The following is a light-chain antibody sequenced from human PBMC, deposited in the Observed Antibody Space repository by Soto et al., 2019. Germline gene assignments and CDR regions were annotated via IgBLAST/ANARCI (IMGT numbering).Light chain of an antibody. CDR2: GAS. CDR1: QSVSTSY. Sequence: EIVLTQSPGTLSFSPGEIATLSCRASQSVSTSYLAWYQQKPGQAPRLLIYGASNRATGIPDRFSGSGSGTYFTLTISRLEPEDFALYYCQQYGSSSSFGQGKRLAIK. J-gene: IGKJ5*01. CDR3: QQYGSSSS. V-gene: IGKV3-20*01.